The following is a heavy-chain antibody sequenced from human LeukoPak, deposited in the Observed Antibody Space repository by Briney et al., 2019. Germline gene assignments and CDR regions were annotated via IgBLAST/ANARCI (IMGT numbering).Heavy chain of an antibody. V-gene: IGHV4-59*01. CDR2: IYYSGST. D-gene: IGHD1-26*01. CDR3: AKDRSGSYYPSAFDI. CDR1: GGSISSYY. Sequence: KTSETLSLTCTVSGGSISSYYWSWIRQPPGKGLEWIGYIYYSGSTNYNPSLKSRVTISVDTSKNQFSLKLSSVTAADTAVYYCAKDRSGSYYPSAFDIWGQGTMVTVSS. J-gene: IGHJ3*02.